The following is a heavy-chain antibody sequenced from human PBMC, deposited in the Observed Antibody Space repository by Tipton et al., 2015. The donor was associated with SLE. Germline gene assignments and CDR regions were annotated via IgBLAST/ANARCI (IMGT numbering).Heavy chain of an antibody. CDR2: ISSSSSYI. J-gene: IGHJ4*02. Sequence: SLRLSCAASGFTFSSYSMNWVRQAPGKGLEWVSSISSSSSYIYYADSVKGRFTISRDNAKNSLYLQMNSLRAEDTAVYYCAGDPVLELYYFDYWGQGTLVTVSS. CDR3: AGDPVLELYYFDY. CDR1: GFTFSSYS. D-gene: IGHD3-3*01. V-gene: IGHV3-21*03.